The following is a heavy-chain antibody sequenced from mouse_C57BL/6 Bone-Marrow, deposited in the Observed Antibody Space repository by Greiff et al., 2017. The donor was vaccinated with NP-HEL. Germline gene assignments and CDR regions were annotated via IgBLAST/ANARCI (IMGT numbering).Heavy chain of an antibody. J-gene: IGHJ4*01. D-gene: IGHD2-4*01. Sequence: VQLQQPGAELVMPGASVKLSCKASGYTFTSYWMHWVKQRPGQGLEWIGEIDPSDSYTNYNQKFKGKSTLTVDKSSSTAYMQLSSLTSEDSAVYYCARETEGYDYLYAMDYWGQGTSVTVSS. V-gene: IGHV1-69*01. CDR2: IDPSDSYT. CDR3: ARETEGYDYLYAMDY. CDR1: GYTFTSYW.